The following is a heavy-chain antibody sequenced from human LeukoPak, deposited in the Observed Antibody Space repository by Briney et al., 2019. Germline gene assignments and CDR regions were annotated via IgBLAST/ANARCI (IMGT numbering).Heavy chain of an antibody. J-gene: IGHJ4*02. CDR3: ARDTNTAMADFDY. D-gene: IGHD5-18*01. CDR2: ISSSGSTI. Sequence: PVGSLRLSCAASGFTFSSYEMNWVRQAPGKGLEWVSYISSSGSTIYYADSVKGRFTISRDNAKNSLYLQMNSLRAEDTAVYYCARDTNTAMADFDYWGQGTLVTVSS. CDR1: GFTFSSYE. V-gene: IGHV3-48*03.